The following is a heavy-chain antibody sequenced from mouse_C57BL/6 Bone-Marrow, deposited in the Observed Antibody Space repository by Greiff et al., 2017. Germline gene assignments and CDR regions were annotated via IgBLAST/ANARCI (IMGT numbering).Heavy chain of an antibody. Sequence: QVQLKQPGAELVKPGASVKMSCKASGYTFTSYWITWVKQRPGQGLEWIGDIYPGSGSTNYNEKFKSKATLTVDTSSSTAYMQLSSLTSEDSAVYYCARSGLITTVEGFAYWGQGTLVTVSA. CDR3: ARSGLITTVEGFAY. CDR1: GYTFTSYW. V-gene: IGHV1-55*01. CDR2: IYPGSGST. J-gene: IGHJ3*01. D-gene: IGHD1-1*01.